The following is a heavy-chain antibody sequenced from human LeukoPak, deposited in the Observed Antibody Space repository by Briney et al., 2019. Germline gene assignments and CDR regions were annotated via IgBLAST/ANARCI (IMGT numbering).Heavy chain of an antibody. V-gene: IGHV3-30*04. CDR1: GFTFSSYA. CDR2: ISHDGSNK. J-gene: IGHJ6*04. CDR3: ARDLGYSYGTPYFYYGMDV. D-gene: IGHD5-18*01. Sequence: QSGGSLRLSCAASGFTFSSYAMHWVRQAPGKGLEWVAVISHDGSNKYYADFVKGRFTISRDNSKNTLDLQMNSLRAEDTAVYHCARDLGYSYGTPYFYYGMDVWGKGTTVTVSS.